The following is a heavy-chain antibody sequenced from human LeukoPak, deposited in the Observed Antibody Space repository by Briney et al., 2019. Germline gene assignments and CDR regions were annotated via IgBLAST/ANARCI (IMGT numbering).Heavy chain of an antibody. V-gene: IGHV3-21*01. D-gene: IGHD6-13*01. CDR2: ISSSTSYI. CDR3: ARDKGYSFYFDY. J-gene: IGHJ4*02. Sequence: PGGSLRLSCAASGFTFSSYSMNWARQAPGKGLEWVSSISSSTSYIYYADSVKSRFTISRDNAKNSLYLQMNSLRAEDTAVYYCARDKGYSFYFDYWGQGTLVTVSS. CDR1: GFTFSSYS.